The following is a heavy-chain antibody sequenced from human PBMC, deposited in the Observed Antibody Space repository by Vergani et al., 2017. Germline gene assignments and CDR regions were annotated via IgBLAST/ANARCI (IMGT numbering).Heavy chain of an antibody. CDR2: INPNSGGT. D-gene: IGHD3-10*01. J-gene: IGHJ4*02. V-gene: IGHV1-2*02. CDR1: GYTLTELS. CDR3: ASFYYGSGSAYY. Sequence: QVQLVQSGAEVKKPGASVKVSCKVSGYTLTELSMHWVRQAPGQGLEWMGWINPNSGGTNYAQKFQGRVTMTRDTSISTAYMELSRLRSDDTAVYYCASFYYGSGSAYYWGQGTLVTVSS.